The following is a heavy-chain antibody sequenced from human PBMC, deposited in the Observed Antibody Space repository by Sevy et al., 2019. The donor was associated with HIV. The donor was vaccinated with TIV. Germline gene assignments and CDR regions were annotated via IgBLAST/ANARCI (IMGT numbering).Heavy chain of an antibody. Sequence: GGSLRLSCAASGFTFSSYAMSWVRQAPGKGLERVSAISGSGGSTYYADSVKGRFTISRDNSKNTLYLQMNSLRAEDTTVYYCAKYLHPHSRIAAAGDYWGQGTLVSVSS. V-gene: IGHV3-23*01. CDR2: ISGSGGST. J-gene: IGHJ4*02. D-gene: IGHD6-13*01. CDR3: AKYLHPHSRIAAAGDY. CDR1: GFTFSSYA.